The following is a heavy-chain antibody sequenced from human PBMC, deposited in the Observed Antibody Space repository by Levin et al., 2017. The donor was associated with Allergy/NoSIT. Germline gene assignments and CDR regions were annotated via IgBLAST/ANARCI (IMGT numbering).Heavy chain of an antibody. CDR1: GYTFTSYY. Sequence: ASVKVSCKASGYTFTSYYMHWVRQAPGQGLEWMGIINPSGGSTSYAQKFQGRVTMTRDTSTSTVYMELSSLRSEDTAVYYCAREDLEYSGSSLIGYWGQGTLVTVSS. V-gene: IGHV1-46*01. CDR2: INPSGGST. D-gene: IGHD1-26*01. J-gene: IGHJ4*02. CDR3: AREDLEYSGSSLIGY.